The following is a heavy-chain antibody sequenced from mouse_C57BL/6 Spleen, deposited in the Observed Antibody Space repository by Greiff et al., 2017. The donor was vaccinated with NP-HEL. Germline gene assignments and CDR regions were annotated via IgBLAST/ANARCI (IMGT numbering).Heavy chain of an antibody. V-gene: IGHV1-26*01. CDR1: GYTFTDYY. Sequence: EVQLQQSGPELVKPGASVKISCKASGYTFTDYYMNWVKQSHGKSLEWIGDINPNNGGTSYNQKFKGKATLTVDKSSSTAYMELRSLTSEDSAVYYCARVDYDYDLDYWGQGTTLTVSS. J-gene: IGHJ2*01. D-gene: IGHD2-4*01. CDR2: INPNNGGT. CDR3: ARVDYDYDLDY.